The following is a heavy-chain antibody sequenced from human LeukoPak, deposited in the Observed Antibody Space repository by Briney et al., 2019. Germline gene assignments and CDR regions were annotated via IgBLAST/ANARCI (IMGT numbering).Heavy chain of an antibody. V-gene: IGHV4-39*07. CDR2: VHYSGST. J-gene: IGHJ4*02. D-gene: IGHD3-22*01. CDR3: ARDGRSDYYYDSSGNFDY. CDR1: GGSIGSNSYY. Sequence: SENLSLTCTVSGGSIGSNSYYWGWIRQPPGKGLEWIGSVHYSGSTYYNPSLKSRVTISVDTSRNQFSLKLSSVTAADTAVYYCARDGRSDYYYDSSGNFDYWGQGTLVTVSS.